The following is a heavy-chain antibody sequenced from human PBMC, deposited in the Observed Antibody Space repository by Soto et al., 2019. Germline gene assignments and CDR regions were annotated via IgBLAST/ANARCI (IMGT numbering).Heavy chain of an antibody. V-gene: IGHV1-69*02. J-gene: IGHJ6*02. CDR1: GGTFSSYT. CDR2: IIPILGIA. CDR3: ARVEEGSGSYYYYYGMDV. D-gene: IGHD3-10*01. Sequence: QVQLVQSGAEVKKPGSSVKVSCKASGGTFSSYTISWVRQAPGQGLEWMGRIIPILGIANYAQKFQGRVTIPADKSTSTAYMELSSLRSEDTAVYYCARVEEGSGSYYYYYGMDVWGQGTTVTVSS.